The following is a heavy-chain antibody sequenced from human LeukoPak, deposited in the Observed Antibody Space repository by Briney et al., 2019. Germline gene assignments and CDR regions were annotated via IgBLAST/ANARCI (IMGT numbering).Heavy chain of an antibody. CDR2: ISSSGSTI. Sequence: GGSLRLSCAASGFTFSDYYMSWIRQAPGKGLEWVSYISSSGSTIYYADSVKGRFTISRDNSKNTLYLQMNSLRAEDTAVYYCAKDNPLSGSGGSFDYWGQGTPVTVSS. CDR1: GFTFSDYY. CDR3: AKDNPLSGSGGSFDY. V-gene: IGHV3-11*01. D-gene: IGHD3-10*01. J-gene: IGHJ4*02.